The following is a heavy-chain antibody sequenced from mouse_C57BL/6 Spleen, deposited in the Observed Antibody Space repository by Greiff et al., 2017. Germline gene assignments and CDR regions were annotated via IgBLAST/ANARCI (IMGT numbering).Heavy chain of an antibody. D-gene: IGHD2-4*01. CDR1: GYAFSSSW. Sequence: VQLQQSGPELVKPGASVKISGKASGYAFSSSWMNWVKQRPGKGLEWIGRIYPGDGDTNYNGKFKGKATLTADKSSSTAYMQLSSLTSEDSAVYFCARGFYDYDVDYAMDYWGQGTSVTVSS. V-gene: IGHV1-82*01. J-gene: IGHJ4*01. CDR2: IYPGDGDT. CDR3: ARGFYDYDVDYAMDY.